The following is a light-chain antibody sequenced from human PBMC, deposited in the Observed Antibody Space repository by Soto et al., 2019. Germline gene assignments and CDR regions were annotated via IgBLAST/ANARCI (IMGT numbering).Light chain of an antibody. CDR1: ARRLHKNGYNY. V-gene: IGKV2-28*01. CDR3: MQPLENFRT. Sequence: IVMTLSPLSLFVTPGEASSISCMSSARRLHKNGYNYVDWYMQKPGHSPQLLIYLGSNRASGVPDRFSRSGSDTYFTLEISRVEADDVGVYYCMQPLENFRTFGQGTKVDIK. CDR2: LGS. J-gene: IGKJ1*01.